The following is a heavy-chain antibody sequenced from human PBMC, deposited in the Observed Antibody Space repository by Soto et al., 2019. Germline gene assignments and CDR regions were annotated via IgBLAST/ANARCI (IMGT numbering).Heavy chain of an antibody. V-gene: IGHV3-23*01. D-gene: IGHD3-3*01. CDR3: AKDYYDFWSAWDV. Sequence: PGGSLRLSCAASGFPFSSYAMSWVRQAPGKGLEWVSGISGGGGSTHYADSVKGRFTISRDNSKNTLYLQMNSLRAEDTAVYYCAKDYYDFWSAWDVWGKGTTVTVSS. CDR1: GFPFSSYA. J-gene: IGHJ6*04. CDR2: ISGGGGST.